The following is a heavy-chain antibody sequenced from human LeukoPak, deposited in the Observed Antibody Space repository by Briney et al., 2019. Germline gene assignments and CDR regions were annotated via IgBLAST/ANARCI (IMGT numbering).Heavy chain of an antibody. CDR3: ARGRLVRGFGEIYFDY. D-gene: IGHD3-10*01. V-gene: IGHV4-34*01. J-gene: IGHJ4*02. CDR1: GGSFSGYY. Sequence: PSETLSLTCAVYGGSFSGYYWSWIRQPPGKGLEWIGSIYHSGSTYYNPSLKSRVTISVDTSKNQFSLKLSSVTAADTAVYYCARGRLVRGFGEIYFDYWGQGTLVTVSS. CDR2: IYHSGST.